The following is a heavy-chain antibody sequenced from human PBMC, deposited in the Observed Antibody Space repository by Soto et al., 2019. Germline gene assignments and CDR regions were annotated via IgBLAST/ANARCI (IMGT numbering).Heavy chain of an antibody. Sequence: QLQLQESGPGLVKPSETLSLTCTVSGGSISSSSYYWGWIRQPPGKGLEWIGSIYYSGSTYYNPSLKSRVTISVDTSKNQFSLKLSSVTAADTAVYYCARRKKNDSSGYSGFDPWGQGTLVTVSS. CDR2: IYYSGST. V-gene: IGHV4-39*01. CDR1: GGSISSSSYY. J-gene: IGHJ5*02. CDR3: ARRKKNDSSGYSGFDP. D-gene: IGHD3-22*01.